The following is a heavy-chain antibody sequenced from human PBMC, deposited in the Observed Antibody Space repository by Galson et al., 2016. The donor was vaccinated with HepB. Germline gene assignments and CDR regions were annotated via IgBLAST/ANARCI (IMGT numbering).Heavy chain of an antibody. CDR3: AKDAGGAIMFDS. J-gene: IGHJ5*01. V-gene: IGHV3-23*01. D-gene: IGHD2-8*02. CDR1: GVICSTCG. CDR2: ISGDGINT. Sequence: RLSCAASGVICSTCGTAWVRQAPGKGLEWVSSISGDGINTHYADSVKGRFIISRDNSKNMVHLQMNSLRAEDTAVYYCAKDAGGAIMFDSWGHGTLVTVSS.